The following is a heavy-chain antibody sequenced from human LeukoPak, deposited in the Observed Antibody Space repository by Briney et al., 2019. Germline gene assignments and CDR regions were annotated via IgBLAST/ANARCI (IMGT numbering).Heavy chain of an antibody. J-gene: IGHJ4*02. Sequence: ASVKVSCKASGYTFTDYAMNWVRQAPGQGLEWMGWIHPSTGNPTYAQGFTGRFVFSLDTSVSTTYLQISSLKAEDTAVYYCARAFQSLGGLSLPDFWGQGTLVTVSS. CDR3: ARAFQSLGGLSLPDF. V-gene: IGHV7-4-1*02. CDR2: IHPSTGNP. CDR1: GYTFTDYA. D-gene: IGHD3-16*02.